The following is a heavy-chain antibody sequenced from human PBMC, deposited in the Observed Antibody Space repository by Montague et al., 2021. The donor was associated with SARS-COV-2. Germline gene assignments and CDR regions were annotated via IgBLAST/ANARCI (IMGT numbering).Heavy chain of an antibody. CDR2: MSGSGGKT. J-gene: IGHJ4*02. V-gene: IGHV3-23*01. CDR1: GFTFSYYA. CDR3: AKSKKNTAMDLFDY. D-gene: IGHD5-18*01. Sequence: SLRLSCAASGFTFSYYAMSWVRQAPGKGLEWVSAMSGSGGKTNYADSVKGRFTISRDNSKHTLYLQMNTLRAEDTAVYYCAKSKKNTAMDLFDYWGQGTLVTVSS.